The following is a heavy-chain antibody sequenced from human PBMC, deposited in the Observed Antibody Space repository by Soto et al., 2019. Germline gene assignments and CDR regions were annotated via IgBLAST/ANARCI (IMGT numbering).Heavy chain of an antibody. V-gene: IGHV1-18*04. J-gene: IGHJ4*02. CDR3: ARFQGAYCGGDCLIDY. Sequence: ASVKVSFKASGYTFTSYGISWLRQAPGQGLEWMGWISAYNGNTNYAQKLQGRVAMTTDTSTSTAYMELRSLRSDDTAVYYCARFQGAYCGGDCLIDYWGQGTLVTVSS. CDR1: GYTFTSYG. D-gene: IGHD2-21*02. CDR2: ISAYNGNT.